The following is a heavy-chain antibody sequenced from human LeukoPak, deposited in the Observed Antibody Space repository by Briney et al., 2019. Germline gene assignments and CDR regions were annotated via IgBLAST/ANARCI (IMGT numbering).Heavy chain of an antibody. CDR3: ARNASSLGAGAFDI. CDR2: VYYSGST. J-gene: IGHJ3*02. Sequence: SETLSLTCTVSGGSISSSSLYWDWIRQPPGKGLEWIGTVYYSGSTYYNPSLKSRVTISVDTSKNQFSLKLSSVTAADTALYYCARNASSLGAGAFDIWGQGTKVTVSS. V-gene: IGHV4-39*01. D-gene: IGHD2-2*01. CDR1: GGSISSSSLY.